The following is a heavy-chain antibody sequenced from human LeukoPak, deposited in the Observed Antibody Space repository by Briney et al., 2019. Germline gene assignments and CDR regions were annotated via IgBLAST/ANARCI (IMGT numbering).Heavy chain of an antibody. CDR2: PYYRSKWYT. CDR3: ARLGSGSNY. Sequence: SQTRSLTCAISGDTVSSNSAAWVWIRQSPPRSLEWLGRPYYRSKWYTEYAVSVKSRITINPDTSKNQFSLQLSSVNPEDTAVYYCARLGSGSNYWGQGTLVTVSS. CDR1: GDTVSSNSAA. D-gene: IGHD3-10*01. J-gene: IGHJ4*02. V-gene: IGHV6-1*01.